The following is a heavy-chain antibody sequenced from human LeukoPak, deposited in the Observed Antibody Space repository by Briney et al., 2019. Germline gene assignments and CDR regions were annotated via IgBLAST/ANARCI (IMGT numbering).Heavy chain of an antibody. J-gene: IGHJ3*02. D-gene: IGHD4-17*01. CDR1: GFTFGDYY. CDR2: ITFSSKTI. CDR3: ARSRRDGDYLFNAFDI. Sequence: GGSLRLSCAASGFTFGDYYMSWIRQAPGKGLEWISYITFSSKTIYYADSVKGRFTVSRDNARNSLYLQLNSLRAEDTAVYYCARSRRDGDYLFNAFDIWGQGTMVTVSS. V-gene: IGHV3-11*04.